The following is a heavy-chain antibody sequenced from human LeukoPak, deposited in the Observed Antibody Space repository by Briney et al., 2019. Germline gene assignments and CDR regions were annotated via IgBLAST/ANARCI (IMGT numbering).Heavy chain of an antibody. CDR2: IWYDGSNK. CDR1: GFTFSSYG. V-gene: IGHV3-33*06. CDR3: AKVGGWYEQYYYYYMDV. D-gene: IGHD6-19*01. J-gene: IGHJ6*03. Sequence: GGSLRLSCAASGFTFSSYGMHWFRQAPGKGLEWVAVIWYDGSNKYYADSVKGRLTISRDNSKNTLYLQMNSLRAEDTAVYYCAKVGGWYEQYYYYYMDVWGKGTTVTVSS.